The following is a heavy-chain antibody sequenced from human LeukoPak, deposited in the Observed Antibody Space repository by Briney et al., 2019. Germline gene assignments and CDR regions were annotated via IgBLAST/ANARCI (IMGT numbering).Heavy chain of an antibody. CDR2: INAGNGNT. CDR3: ARGPSYIVATTADNWFDP. CDR1: GYTFTSYA. J-gene: IGHJ5*02. D-gene: IGHD5-12*01. Sequence: ASVKVSCKASGYTFTSYAMHWVRQAPGQRLEWMGWINAGNGNTKYSQEFQGRVTITRDTSASTAYMELSSLRSEDMAVYYCARGPSYIVATTADNWFDPWGQGTLVTVSS. V-gene: IGHV1-3*03.